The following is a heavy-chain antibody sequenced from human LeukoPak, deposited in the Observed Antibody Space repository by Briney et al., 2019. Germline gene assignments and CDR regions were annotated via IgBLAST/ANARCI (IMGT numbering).Heavy chain of an antibody. CDR1: GGSFSGYY. CDR3: TNYYDSSALFDY. V-gene: IGHV4-34*01. Sequence: PSETLSLTCAVYGGSFSGYYWSWIRQPPGKGLEWIGEINHSGSTNYNPSLKSRVTISVDTSKNQFSLKLSSVTAADTAVYYCTNYYDSSALFDYWGQGTLVTVSS. CDR2: INHSGST. J-gene: IGHJ4*02. D-gene: IGHD3-22*01.